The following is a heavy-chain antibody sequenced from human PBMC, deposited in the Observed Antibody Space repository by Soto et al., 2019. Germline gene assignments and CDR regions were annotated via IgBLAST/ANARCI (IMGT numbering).Heavy chain of an antibody. CDR3: ARKGSSWYRGYDY. V-gene: IGHV4-34*01. CDR1: GGSFSGYY. D-gene: IGHD6-13*01. Sequence: SSETLSLTCAVYGGSFSGYYWSWIRQPPGKGLEWIGEINHSGSTNYNPSLKSRVTISVDTSKNQFSLKLSSVTAADTAVYYCARKGSSWYRGYDYWGQGTLVTVSS. CDR2: INHSGST. J-gene: IGHJ4*02.